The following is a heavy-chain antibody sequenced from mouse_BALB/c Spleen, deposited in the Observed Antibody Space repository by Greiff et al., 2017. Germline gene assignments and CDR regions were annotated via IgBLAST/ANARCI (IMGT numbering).Heavy chain of an antibody. J-gene: IGHJ1*01. CDR3: ARKYGNYDWYFDV. V-gene: IGHV1S126*01. CDR1: GYSFTSYW. CDR2: IDPSDSET. Sequence: VQLQQSGPQLVRPGASVKISCKASGYSFTSYWMHWVKQRPGQGLEWIGMIDPSDSETRLNQKFKDKATLTVDKSSSTAYMQLSSPTSEDSAVYYCARKYGNYDWYFDVWGAGTTVTVSS. D-gene: IGHD2-10*02.